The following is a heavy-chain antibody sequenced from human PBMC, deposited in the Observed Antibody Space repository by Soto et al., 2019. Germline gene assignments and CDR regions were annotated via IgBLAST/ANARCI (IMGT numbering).Heavy chain of an antibody. D-gene: IGHD5-12*01. CDR1: GFTFSTYW. J-gene: IGHJ4*02. CDR3: VRFPSGGYAFSVYDY. V-gene: IGHV3-74*01. CDR2: INGDGTRT. Sequence: EVQLVESGGGLVQPGGSLRLSCVASGFTFSTYWMHWVRQAPGKGLVWVSRINGDGTRTTYADSVEGRVTISRDNAKKTLYLQMNCLRAKDTSVYVRVRFPSGGYAFSVYDYWGQGTLVTVSS.